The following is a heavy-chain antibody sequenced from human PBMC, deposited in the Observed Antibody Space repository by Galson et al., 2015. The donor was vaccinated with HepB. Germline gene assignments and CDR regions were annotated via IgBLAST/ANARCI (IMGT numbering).Heavy chain of an antibody. CDR2: ISAYNGNT. D-gene: IGHD3-3*02. CDR1: GYTFTSYG. J-gene: IGHJ6*03. V-gene: IGHV1-18*01. CDR3: ARDGIFGVVIIPVVYYIDV. Sequence: SVKVSCKASGYTFTSYGISWVRQAPGQGLEWMGWISAYNGNTNYAQKLQGRVTMTTDTSTSTAYMELRSLRSDDTAVYYCARDGIFGVVIIPVVYYIDVWGKGTTVTVSS.